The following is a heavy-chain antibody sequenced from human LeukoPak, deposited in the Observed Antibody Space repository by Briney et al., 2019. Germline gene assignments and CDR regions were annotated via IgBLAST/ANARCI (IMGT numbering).Heavy chain of an antibody. V-gene: IGHV1-18*01. Sequence: ASVKVSCKASGYTFTSYGISWVRQAPGQGLEWMGWISAYNGNTNYAQKLQGRVTMTTDTSTSTAYMELRSLRAEDTAVYYCAKGGGGYSSLSLRADAFDIWGQGTMVTVSS. CDR3: AKGGGGYSSLSLRADAFDI. CDR1: GYTFTSYG. J-gene: IGHJ3*02. D-gene: IGHD6-19*01. CDR2: ISAYNGNT.